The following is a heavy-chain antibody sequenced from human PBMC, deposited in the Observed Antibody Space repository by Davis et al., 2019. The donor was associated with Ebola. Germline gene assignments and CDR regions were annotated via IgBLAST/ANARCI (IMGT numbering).Heavy chain of an antibody. V-gene: IGHV1-18*01. CDR2: ISAYNGNT. CDR1: GYTFTSYG. CDR3: AREMRVYYYMDV. J-gene: IGHJ6*03. Sequence: ASVKVSCKASGYTFTSYGISWVRQAPGQGLEWMGWISAYNGNTNYAQKLQGRVTMTTDTSTSTAYMELRSLRSEDTAVYYCAREMRVYYYMDVWGKGTTVTVSS.